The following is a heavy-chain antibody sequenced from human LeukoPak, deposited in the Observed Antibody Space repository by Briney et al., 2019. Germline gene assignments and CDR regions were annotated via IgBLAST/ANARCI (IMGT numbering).Heavy chain of an antibody. J-gene: IGHJ4*02. V-gene: IGHV3-23*01. CDR2: ISGSGGVI. Sequence: GGSLRLSCAASGFTFNNFGMSWVRQAPGKGLEWVSAISGSGGVIHYADSVKGRFTISRDNSRKTVYLQMNSLRVEDTAVYYCAKEISTVLTSTLDYWGQGSLVTVSS. D-gene: IGHD2-21*02. CDR1: GFTFNNFG. CDR3: AKEISTVLTSTLDY.